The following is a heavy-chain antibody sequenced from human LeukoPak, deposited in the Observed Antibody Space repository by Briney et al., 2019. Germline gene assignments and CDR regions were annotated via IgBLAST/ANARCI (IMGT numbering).Heavy chain of an antibody. CDR1: GFTFSSYA. V-gene: IGHV3-30-3*01. CDR2: ISYDGSNK. J-gene: IGHJ3*02. D-gene: IGHD3-22*01. CDR3: ARVLTRYYDSSGPIDAFDI. Sequence: GGSLRLSCAASGFTFSSYAMHWVRQAPGKGLEWVAVISYDGSNKYYADSVKGRFTISRDNAKNTLYLQMNSLRAEDTAVYYCARVLTRYYDSSGPIDAFDIWGQGTMVTVSS.